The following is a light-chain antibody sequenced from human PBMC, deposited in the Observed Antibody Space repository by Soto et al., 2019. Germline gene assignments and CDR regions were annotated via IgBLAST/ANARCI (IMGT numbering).Light chain of an antibody. V-gene: IGLV1-40*01. Sequence: VLTQPPSVSGAPGQRVTISCTGSSSNIGAGYDVHWYQQLPGTAPKLLIYGNSNRPSGVPDRFSGSKSGTSASLAITGLQAEDEADYYCQSYDTSLSVVVFGGGTKVTVL. CDR1: SSNIGAGYD. CDR2: GNS. J-gene: IGLJ2*01. CDR3: QSYDTSLSVVV.